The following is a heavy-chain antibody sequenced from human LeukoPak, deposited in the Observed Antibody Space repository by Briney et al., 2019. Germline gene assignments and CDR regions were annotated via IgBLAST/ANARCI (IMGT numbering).Heavy chain of an antibody. J-gene: IGHJ4*02. Sequence: GGSLRLSCAASGFTFSTYGMHWVRQAPGKGLEWVAGISYHGSNTYYIDSVKGRFTISRDNSENTLYLQMNSLRAEDTAVYYCARAGLMDWMLYPSPLYYFDCWGQGTLVTVSS. D-gene: IGHD2-2*03. CDR3: ARAGLMDWMLYPSPLYYFDC. CDR2: ISYHGSNT. CDR1: GFTFSTYG. V-gene: IGHV3-30*03.